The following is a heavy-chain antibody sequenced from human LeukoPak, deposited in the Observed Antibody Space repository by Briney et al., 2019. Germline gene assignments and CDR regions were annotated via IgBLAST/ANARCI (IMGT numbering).Heavy chain of an antibody. CDR3: ATDRASFGSGNFFDY. Sequence: ASVKVSCKVSGYTLTELSMHWVRQAPGKGLEWMGGFDPEDDETIYAQKFQGRVTMTEDTSTDTAYMELSSLRSEDTAIYYCATDRASFGSGNFFDYWGQGTLVTVSS. CDR2: FDPEDDET. D-gene: IGHD3-10*01. J-gene: IGHJ4*02. CDR1: GYTLTELS. V-gene: IGHV1-24*01.